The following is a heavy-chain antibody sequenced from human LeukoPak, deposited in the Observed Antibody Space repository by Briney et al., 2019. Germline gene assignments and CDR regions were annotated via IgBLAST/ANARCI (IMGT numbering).Heavy chain of an antibody. V-gene: IGHV4-59*12. D-gene: IGHD6-19*01. CDR2: IYYSGTT. CDR3: ARSQIPYSSGWQSVLDY. CDR1: DGSISSYY. Sequence: SETLSLTCTVSDGSISSYYWSWIRQPPWKGLEWIGYIYYSGTTNYNPSLKSRVTISVDTSKNQVSLKLSSVTAADTAVYYCARSQIPYSSGWQSVLDYWGQGTLVTVSS. J-gene: IGHJ4*02.